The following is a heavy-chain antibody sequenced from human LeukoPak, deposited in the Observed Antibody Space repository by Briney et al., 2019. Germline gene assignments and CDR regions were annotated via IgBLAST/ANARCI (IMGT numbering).Heavy chain of an antibody. D-gene: IGHD2-15*01. Sequence: ASVKVSCKASGYTFTSYAMHWVRQAPGQRLEWMGWINAGNGNTKYSQKFQGRVTIARDTSASTAYMELSSLRSEDTAVYYCARDRGYCSGGSCYPNWFDPWGQGTLITVSS. CDR3: ARDRGYCSGGSCYPNWFDP. CDR2: INAGNGNT. CDR1: GYTFTSYA. J-gene: IGHJ5*02. V-gene: IGHV1-3*01.